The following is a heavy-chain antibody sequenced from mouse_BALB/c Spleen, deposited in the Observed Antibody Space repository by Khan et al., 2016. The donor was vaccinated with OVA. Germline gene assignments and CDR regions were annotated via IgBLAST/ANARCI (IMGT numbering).Heavy chain of an antibody. D-gene: IGHD1-2*01. V-gene: IGHV5-6*01. CDR3: ARQFMTTATMDY. CDR2: ISSGGSYT. J-gene: IGHJ4*01. Sequence: EVQLLETGGDLVKPGGSLKLSCAASGFTFSSYGMSWVRQTPDKRLEWVATISSGGSYTYYPDSVKGRFIIYRDNDKNTLYLQMSSLKYEDTAMYYCARQFMTTATMDYWGQGTSVTVSS. CDR1: GFTFSSYG.